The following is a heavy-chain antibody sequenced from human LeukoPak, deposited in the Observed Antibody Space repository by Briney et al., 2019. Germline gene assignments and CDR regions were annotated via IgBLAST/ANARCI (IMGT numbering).Heavy chain of an antibody. Sequence: GGSLRLSCGASGFTFSSYGMHWVRQAPGKGLEWVAMISYDESNQYYVDSVKGRFTISRDNSKKSLYLQMNGLRPDDTALYYCAREGAIVGNAFDLWGLGTMVIVSS. CDR3: AREGAIVGNAFDL. D-gene: IGHD3-16*02. CDR1: GFTFSSYG. J-gene: IGHJ3*01. CDR2: ISYDESNQ. V-gene: IGHV3-30*19.